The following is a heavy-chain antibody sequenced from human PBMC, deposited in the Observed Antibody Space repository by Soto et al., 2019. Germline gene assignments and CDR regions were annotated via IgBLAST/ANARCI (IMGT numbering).Heavy chain of an antibody. CDR1: GFTFSNYW. CDR2: INEDGSEK. Sequence: EVHLVESGGGLVQPGGSLRLSCAASGFTFSNYWMNWVRQAPGKGLEWVANINEDGSEKYYVDSAKGRFTISRDNAKNSRYLQMSSLSAADTDVYYCARDLFDYWGQGTLVTVSS. V-gene: IGHV3-7*01. J-gene: IGHJ4*02. CDR3: ARDLFDY.